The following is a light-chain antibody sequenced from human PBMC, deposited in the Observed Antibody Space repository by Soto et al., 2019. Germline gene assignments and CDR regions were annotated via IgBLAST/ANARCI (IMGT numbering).Light chain of an antibody. CDR2: GAS. Sequence: EIVMTQSPATLSVSPGERATLSCRASQSVSGNLAWYQQKPGQAPRLLIYGASTRATGIPARFSGSGSGTEFSLTISSLQSEDFAVYYCQEYNNWRPITFGGGTKVDIK. V-gene: IGKV3-15*01. CDR1: QSVSGN. CDR3: QEYNNWRPIT. J-gene: IGKJ4*01.